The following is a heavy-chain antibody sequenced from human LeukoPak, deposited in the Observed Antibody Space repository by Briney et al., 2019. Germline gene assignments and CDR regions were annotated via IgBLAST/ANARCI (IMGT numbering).Heavy chain of an antibody. Sequence: SETLSLTCTVSGDSISSYYWSWIRQPPGKGLEWIGYMYYSGSGSTNYNPSLRSRVTISVDTAKNQFSLKLSSVTAADTAVYYCARGEYCSSSSCYKSAFDIWGQGTMVTVS. D-gene: IGHD2-2*02. CDR2: MYYSGSGST. J-gene: IGHJ3*02. CDR3: ARGEYCSSSSCYKSAFDI. CDR1: GDSISSYY. V-gene: IGHV4-59*01.